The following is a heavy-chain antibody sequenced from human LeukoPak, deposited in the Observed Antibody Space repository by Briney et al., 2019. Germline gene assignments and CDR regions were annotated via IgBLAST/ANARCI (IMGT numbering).Heavy chain of an antibody. CDR2: ISSSGSTM. Sequence: GGSLRLSCAASGFIFSSYEMNWVRQAPGKGLEWVSYISSSGSTMYYADSVKGRFTISRDNAKNSLYLQMNSLRAEDTAVYYCARDDYDSSTPYYFDYWGQGILVTVSS. J-gene: IGHJ4*02. D-gene: IGHD3-22*01. CDR1: GFIFSSYE. CDR3: ARDDYDSSTPYYFDY. V-gene: IGHV3-48*03.